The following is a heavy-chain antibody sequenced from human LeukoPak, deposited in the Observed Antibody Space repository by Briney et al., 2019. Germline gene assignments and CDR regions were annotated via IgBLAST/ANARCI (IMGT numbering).Heavy chain of an antibody. CDR3: ARSAIDAFDI. CDR2: IYYSGST. J-gene: IGHJ3*02. D-gene: IGHD6-25*01. V-gene: IGHV4-39*01. Sequence: SETLSLTCTVSGGSISSSSYYWGWIRQPPGKGLEWIGSIYYSGSTYYNPSLKSRVTISVDTSKNQFSLKLSSVTAADTAVYYCARSAIDAFDIWGQGTMVTVSS. CDR1: GGSISSSSYY.